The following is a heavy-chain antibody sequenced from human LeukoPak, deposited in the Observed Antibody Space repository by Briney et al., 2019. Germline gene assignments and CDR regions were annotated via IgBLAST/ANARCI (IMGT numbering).Heavy chain of an antibody. CDR2: IYYSGST. J-gene: IGHJ3*02. Sequence: SQTLSLTCTVSGGSIRSYYWSWIRQPPGKGLEWIGYIYYSGSTNYNPSLKSRVTISVDTSKNQFSLKLSSVTAADTAVYYCARKMFGVDAFDIWGQGTMVTFSS. V-gene: IGHV4-59*01. D-gene: IGHD3-10*02. CDR3: ARKMFGVDAFDI. CDR1: GGSIRSYY.